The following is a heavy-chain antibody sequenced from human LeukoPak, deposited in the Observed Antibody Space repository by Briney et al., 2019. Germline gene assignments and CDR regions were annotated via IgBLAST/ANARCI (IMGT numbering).Heavy chain of an antibody. D-gene: IGHD6-19*01. CDR2: IYRTGST. J-gene: IGHJ5*02. CDR1: GGSMTSYY. CDR3: AREGTYGWYNWFDP. Sequence: SETLSLTCTVSGGSMTSYYWSWIRQPPGKGLEWIGYIYRTGSTNYNPSLKSRVTITPDTSKNQFSLRLTSVTAADTAVYYCAREGTYGWYNWFDPWGQGTLVTVSS. V-gene: IGHV4-59*01.